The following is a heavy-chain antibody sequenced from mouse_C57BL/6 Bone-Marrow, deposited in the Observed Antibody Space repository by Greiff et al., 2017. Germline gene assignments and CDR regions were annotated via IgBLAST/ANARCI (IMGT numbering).Heavy chain of an antibody. CDR3: ARRMVTTFDY. J-gene: IGHJ2*01. Sequence: DVQLVESGGDLVKPGGSLKLSCAASGFTFSSYGMSWVRQTPDKRLEWVATISSGGSYTYYPDSVKGRFTISRDNAKNTLYLQMSSLKSEDTAMYYCARRMVTTFDYWGQGTTLTVSS. CDR2: ISSGGSYT. D-gene: IGHD2-2*01. V-gene: IGHV5-6*01. CDR1: GFTFSSYG.